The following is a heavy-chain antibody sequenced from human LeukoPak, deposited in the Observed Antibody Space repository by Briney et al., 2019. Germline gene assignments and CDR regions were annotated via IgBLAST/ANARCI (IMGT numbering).Heavy chain of an antibody. CDR2: ISYDGNNK. J-gene: IGHJ6*03. Sequence: GGSLRLSCAASGFTFSSYAMYWVRQAPGKGLEWVAVISYDGNNKFYADSVKGRFTISRDNSKNTLYLQMNSLKAEDTAVYYCARGGDFWSGYYYMDVWGKGTTVTVSS. CDR1: GFTFSSYA. D-gene: IGHD3-3*01. CDR3: ARGGDFWSGYYYMDV. V-gene: IGHV3-30-3*01.